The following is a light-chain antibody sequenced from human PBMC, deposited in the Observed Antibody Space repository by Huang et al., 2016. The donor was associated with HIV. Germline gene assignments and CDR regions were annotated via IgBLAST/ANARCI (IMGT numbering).Light chain of an antibody. CDR3: QQYNNWRTWT. J-gene: IGKJ1*01. Sequence: EIVMTQSPATLSVSPGERATLSCRASQSVSSNLAGYQQKPGQAPRLLIFAASSRATGSPARFSGSGSGTEFTLTISSLQSEDFAVYYCQQYNNWRTWTFGQGTKVEIK. V-gene: IGKV3-15*01. CDR2: AAS. CDR1: QSVSSN.